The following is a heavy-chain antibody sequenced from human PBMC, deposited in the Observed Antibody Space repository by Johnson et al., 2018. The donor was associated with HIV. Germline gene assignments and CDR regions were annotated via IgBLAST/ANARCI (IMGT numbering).Heavy chain of an antibody. CDR3: ARDGEDSSGWDNFGAFDI. D-gene: IGHD6-19*01. V-gene: IGHV3-66*01. CDR2: IYSGGST. J-gene: IGHJ3*02. Sequence: VQLVESGGGLVQPGGSLRLSCAASGFTVSSNYMSWVRQAPGKGLEWVSVIYSGGSTYYADSVKGRFTISRDNSKNTVYLQMNSLRAEDTAVYYCARDGEDSSGWDNFGAFDIWGQGTMVTVSS. CDR1: GFTVSSNY.